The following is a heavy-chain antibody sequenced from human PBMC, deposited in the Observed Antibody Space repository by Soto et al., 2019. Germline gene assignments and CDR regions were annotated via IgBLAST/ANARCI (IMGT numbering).Heavy chain of an antibody. D-gene: IGHD3-10*01. CDR2: ISAYNGNT. CDR3: AGSDVYYYGSWPHPLDY. J-gene: IGHJ4*02. CDR1: GYTFTSYG. Sequence: GASVKVSCQASGYTFTSYGISWVRQAPGQGLEWMGWISAYNGNTNYAQKLQGRVTMTTDTSTSTAYMELRSLRSDDTAVYYCAGSDVYYYGSWPHPLDYWGQGTLVTVSS. V-gene: IGHV1-18*01.